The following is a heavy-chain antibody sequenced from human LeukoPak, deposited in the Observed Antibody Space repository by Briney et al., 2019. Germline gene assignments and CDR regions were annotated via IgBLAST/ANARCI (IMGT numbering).Heavy chain of an antibody. CDR1: GGSITSYY. D-gene: IGHD3-22*01. V-gene: IGHV4-59*08. J-gene: IGHJ3*01. CDR3: ARHRGYVGAFDV. CDR2: LYYSGYS. Sequence: SETLSLTCTVSGGSITSYYWAWLRQPPGKGLEWIGYLYYSGYSNYNPSLKSRVSMSVDTSKNQFSLNLTSVTASETAVYYCARHRGYVGAFDVWGRGTMVTVSS.